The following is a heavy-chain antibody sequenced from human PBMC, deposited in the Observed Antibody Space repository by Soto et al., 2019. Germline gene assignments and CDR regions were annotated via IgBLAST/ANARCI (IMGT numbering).Heavy chain of an antibody. J-gene: IGHJ4*02. CDR1: GGSISSSSW. CDR3: ARRGDGSGSLDY. Sequence: QVQLQESGPGLVKPPGTLSLTCAVSGGSISSSSWWSWVRLPPGKGLEWIGEIYHSGTTNYNLSLKSRVTISVDKSKNQFSLKLSSVTAADTAVYYCARRGDGSGSLDYWGQGTLVTVSS. CDR2: IYHSGTT. V-gene: IGHV4-4*03. D-gene: IGHD3-10*01.